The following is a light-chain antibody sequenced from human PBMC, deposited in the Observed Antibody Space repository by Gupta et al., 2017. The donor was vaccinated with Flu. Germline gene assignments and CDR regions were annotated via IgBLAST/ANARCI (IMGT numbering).Light chain of an antibody. CDR3: QQYDRWPPIT. V-gene: IGKV3-15*01. Sequence: ANLSVSPGERATLSCRASRSISNNLAWFQQKPDQSPRLLIYGASTRATGIPDRFSGSGSGTEFTLTISSLQSEDFVVYYCQQYDRWPPITFGQGTRLEIK. J-gene: IGKJ5*01. CDR2: GAS. CDR1: RSISNN.